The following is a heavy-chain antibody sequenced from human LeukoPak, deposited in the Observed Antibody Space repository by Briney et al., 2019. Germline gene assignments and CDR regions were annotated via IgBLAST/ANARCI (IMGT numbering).Heavy chain of an antibody. CDR2: INPNSGGI. V-gene: IGHV1-2*02. J-gene: IGHJ2*01. CDR1: GYNFTDYY. Sequence: ASVKVSCKASGYNFTDYYIHWARQAPGQGLEWMGWINPNSGGIHYAQNFQGRVTMTRDTSISTTYMELSTMRSDDTAVYYCARFAAAGPRGSYWFFDLWGRGTLVTVSS. CDR3: ARFAAAGPRGSYWFFDL. D-gene: IGHD3-10*01.